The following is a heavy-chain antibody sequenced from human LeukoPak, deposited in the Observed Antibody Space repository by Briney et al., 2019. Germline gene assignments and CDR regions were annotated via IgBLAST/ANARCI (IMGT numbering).Heavy chain of an antibody. V-gene: IGHV3-23*01. Sequence: GGSLRLSCAASGFTFSTYAMSWVRQAPGKGLEWVSTISRTGDGTYYADSVEGRFTISRDNSNNMLYVQMYSLRAEDTAVYYCAKDVTGRNYGGDLWGQGTLVTVSS. D-gene: IGHD2-21*01. CDR3: AKDVTGRNYGGDL. CDR2: ISRTGDGT. CDR1: GFTFSTYA. J-gene: IGHJ5*02.